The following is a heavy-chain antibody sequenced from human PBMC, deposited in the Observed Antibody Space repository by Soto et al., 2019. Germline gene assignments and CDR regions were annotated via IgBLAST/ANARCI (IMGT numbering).Heavy chain of an antibody. CDR3: ARDSGLPGRFWYFDS. CDR2: VNPKRGGT. CDR1: GYTFSDYF. Sequence: QVLLEQSGAEVKKPGASVRVSCKTYGYTFSDYFLHWVRQAPGQGPEWMGFVNPKRGGTEDAQKFLGHVTKARDTSIKPAHMDPNWLASDDTAVYYGARDSGLPGRFWYFDSWGRGNLGAGAS. J-gene: IGHJ2*01. V-gene: IGHV1-2*02. D-gene: IGHD3-3*01.